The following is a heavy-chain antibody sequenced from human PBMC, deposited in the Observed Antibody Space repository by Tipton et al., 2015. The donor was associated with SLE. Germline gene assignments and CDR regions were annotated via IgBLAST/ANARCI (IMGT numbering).Heavy chain of an antibody. J-gene: IGHJ4*02. V-gene: IGHV4-39*07. Sequence: TLSLTCTVSGGSIRSSRHFWGWIRQPPGKGLEWIGSIYYSGTAHYENPSLKSRVTISIDTSKNQFSLRLTSMTPADTALYYCARARRTTSSHFDYWGQGTLVTVSS. CDR2: IYYSGTAH. CDR3: ARARRTTSSHFDY. D-gene: IGHD1-14*01. CDR1: GGSIRSSRHF.